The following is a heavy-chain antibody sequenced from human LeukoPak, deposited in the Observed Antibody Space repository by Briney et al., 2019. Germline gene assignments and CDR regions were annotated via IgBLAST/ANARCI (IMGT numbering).Heavy chain of an antibody. V-gene: IGHV3-66*01. CDR2: VYMGGTT. CDR3: ARGLLRDGYTYTYSFDY. Sequence: GGSLRLSCAASGFTVSTNYMNWARQAPGKGLEWVSVVYMGGTTYYAESVKGRFTISRDSTKNTIYLQMNNLRAEDTAVYYCARGLLRDGYTYTYSFDYWGQGALVTVSS. D-gene: IGHD5-18*01. J-gene: IGHJ4*02. CDR1: GFTVSTNY.